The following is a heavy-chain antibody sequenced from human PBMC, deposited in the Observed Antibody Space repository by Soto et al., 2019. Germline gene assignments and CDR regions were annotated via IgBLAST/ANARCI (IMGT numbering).Heavy chain of an antibody. Sequence: QVQLVESGGGVVQPGRSLRLSCAASGFTFSSYGMHWVRQAPGKGLEWVALISYDGSSKKYADSVKGRFTISRDSSKNTVYLQMDSLRAEDTAVYYCAKDKADHVLYSVWYYYYGMDVWGQGTTVTVSS. CDR1: GFTFSSYG. CDR3: AKDKADHVLYSVWYYYYGMDV. D-gene: IGHD2-21*01. J-gene: IGHJ6*02. CDR2: ISYDGSSK. V-gene: IGHV3-30*18.